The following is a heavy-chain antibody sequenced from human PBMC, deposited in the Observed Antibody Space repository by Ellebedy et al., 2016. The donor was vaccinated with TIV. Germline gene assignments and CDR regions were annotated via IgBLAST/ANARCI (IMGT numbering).Heavy chain of an antibody. D-gene: IGHD1-26*01. CDR2: ISYTGRT. V-gene: IGHV4-61*01. CDR1: GGSVSVSNYY. Sequence: SETLSLXCSVSGGSVSVSNYYWSWIRQPPGKGLQWIGHISYTGRTNINPSLKSRVTILLDRSKSQFSLKLTSVTAADTAVYYCAGKYSGSYSDWGQGTLVTVSS. J-gene: IGHJ1*01. CDR3: AGKYSGSYSD.